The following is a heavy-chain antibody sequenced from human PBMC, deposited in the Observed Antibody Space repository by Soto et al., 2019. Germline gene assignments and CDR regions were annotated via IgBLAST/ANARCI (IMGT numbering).Heavy chain of an antibody. CDR1: GGSISSGDYY. CDR2: IYYSGST. CDR3: ARMIVEMAFDI. D-gene: IGHD3-22*01. Sequence: SETLSLTCTVPGGSISSGDYYWSWIRQPPGKGLEWIGYIYYSGSTYYNPSLKSRVTISVDTSKNQFSLKLSSVTAADTAVYYCARMIVEMAFDIWGQGTMVTVSS. V-gene: IGHV4-30-4*01. J-gene: IGHJ3*02.